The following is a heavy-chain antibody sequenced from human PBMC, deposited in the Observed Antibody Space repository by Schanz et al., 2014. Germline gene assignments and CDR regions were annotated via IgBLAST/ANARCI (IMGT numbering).Heavy chain of an antibody. D-gene: IGHD2-2*01. CDR3: ARERGRGYCSRTSCSKDYGMDV. CDR2: INPNSGGT. V-gene: IGHV1-2*02. Sequence: QVQLVQSGAEVRKPGSSVRVSCTASGGTFTSYAFSWVRQAPGQGLEWMGRINPNSGGTNYPQRFQGRVTTTRDTSSRTVYMQLSRLTSDDTAVYFCARERGRGYCSRTSCSKDYGMDVWGQGTTVTVSS. J-gene: IGHJ6*02. CDR1: GGTFTSYA.